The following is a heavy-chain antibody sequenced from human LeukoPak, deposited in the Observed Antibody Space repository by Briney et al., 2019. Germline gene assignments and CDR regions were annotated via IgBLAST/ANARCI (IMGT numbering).Heavy chain of an antibody. CDR2: IYYSGST. J-gene: IGHJ4*02. D-gene: IGHD5-12*01. CDR3: AREGYGGGSAFDY. V-gene: IGHV4-61*01. CDR1: GGSISSSSYY. Sequence: SETLSLTCTVSGGSISSSSYYWGWIRQPPGKGLEWIGYIYYSGSTNYNPSLKSRVTISVDTSKNQFSLKLSSVTAADTAVYYCAREGYGGGSAFDYWGQGTLVTVSS.